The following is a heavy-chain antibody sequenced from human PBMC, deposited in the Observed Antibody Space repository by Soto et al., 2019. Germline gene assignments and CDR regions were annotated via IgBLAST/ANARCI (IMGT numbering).Heavy chain of an antibody. J-gene: IGHJ3*02. CDR1: GGSISSGDYY. Sequence: QVQLQESGPALVNPSQTLSLTCTVSGGSISSGDYYWSWIRHHPGKGLEWIGYIYSSGSTYYNPSLRSRVTISADTSKNQFSLRLSSVTAADTAVYYCVRDYDYDTSRNDAFDIWGQGTKVTV. V-gene: IGHV4-31*03. D-gene: IGHD3-22*01. CDR2: IYSSGST. CDR3: VRDYDYDTSRNDAFDI.